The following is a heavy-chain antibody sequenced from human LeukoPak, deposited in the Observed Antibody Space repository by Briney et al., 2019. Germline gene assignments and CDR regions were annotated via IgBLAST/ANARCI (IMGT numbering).Heavy chain of an antibody. D-gene: IGHD3-22*01. CDR2: INHSGST. J-gene: IGHJ4*02. V-gene: IGHV4-34*01. Sequence: SETLSLTCAVYGGSFSGYYWSWIRQPPGKGLDWIGEINHSGSTNYNPSLKSRVTISVDTSKNQFSLKLSSVTAADTAVYYCARVRFFDSSVLTRKRSYYFDYWGQGTLVTVSS. CDR3: ARVRFFDSSVLTRKRSYYFDY. CDR1: GGSFSGYY.